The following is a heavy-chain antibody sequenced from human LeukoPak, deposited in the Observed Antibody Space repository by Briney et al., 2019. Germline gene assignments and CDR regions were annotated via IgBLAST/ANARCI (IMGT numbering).Heavy chain of an antibody. Sequence: PGGSLRLSCAASGFIFRNYWMSWVRQAPGKGLEWVAIINQDGREKHYVDSVKGRFTISRDNVKDSLYLQMNSLRAEDTALYYCAVATRSFLPDYCWGQGTLVTVSS. CDR1: GFIFRNYW. D-gene: IGHD5-12*01. CDR2: INQDGREK. V-gene: IGHV3-7*01. J-gene: IGHJ4*02. CDR3: AVATRSFLPDYC.